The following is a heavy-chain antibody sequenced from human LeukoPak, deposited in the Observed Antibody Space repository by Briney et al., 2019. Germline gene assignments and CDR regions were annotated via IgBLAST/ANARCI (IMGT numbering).Heavy chain of an antibody. D-gene: IGHD5-18*01. CDR1: GFTFSSYA. CDR3: AREKVSPYGYWYGPLDY. CDR2: IWYDGSNK. V-gene: IGHV3-33*08. J-gene: IGHJ4*02. Sequence: PGRSLRLSCAASGFTFSSYAMHWVRQAPGKGLEWVAVIWYDGSNKYYADSVKGRFTISRDNSKNTLYLQMNSLRAEDTAVYYCAREKVSPYGYWYGPLDYWGQGTLVTVSS.